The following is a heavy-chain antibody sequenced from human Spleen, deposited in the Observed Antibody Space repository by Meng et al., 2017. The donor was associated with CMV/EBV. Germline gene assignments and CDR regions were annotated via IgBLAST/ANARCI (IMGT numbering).Heavy chain of an antibody. CDR2: INPNSGGT. Sequence: ASVKVSCKASGYTFTGYFIHWVRQAPGQGLEWMGWINPNSGGTNYAQKFQGRVTMTRDTSISTAYMELSRLRSDDTAVYYCATSRDGYNALGVDYWGQGTLVTVSS. CDR1: GYTFTGYF. CDR3: ATSRDGYNALGVDY. V-gene: IGHV1-2*02. J-gene: IGHJ4*02. D-gene: IGHD5-24*01.